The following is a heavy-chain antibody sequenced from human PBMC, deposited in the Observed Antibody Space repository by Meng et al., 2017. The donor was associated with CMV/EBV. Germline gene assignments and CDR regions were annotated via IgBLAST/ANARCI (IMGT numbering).Heavy chain of an antibody. CDR1: GGTFSSYA. V-gene: IGHV1-69*12. CDR3: AREVDDYGDGWYFDL. Sequence: QGQRVQSWGGVKQPGSSVKVSCKASGGTFSSYAISWVRQAPGQGLEWMGGIIPIFGTANYAQKFQGRVTITADESTSTAYMELSSLRSEDTAVYYCAREVDDYGDGWYFDLWGRGTLVTVSS. CDR2: IIPIFGTA. D-gene: IGHD4-17*01. J-gene: IGHJ2*01.